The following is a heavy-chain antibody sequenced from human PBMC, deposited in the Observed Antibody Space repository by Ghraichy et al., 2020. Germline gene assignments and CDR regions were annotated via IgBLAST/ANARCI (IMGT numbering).Heavy chain of an antibody. D-gene: IGHD3-22*01. V-gene: IGHV3-11*04. CDR3: ARDHRYYDSSGSSADAFDI. CDR1: GFTFSDYY. CDR2: ISSSGSTI. J-gene: IGHJ3*02. Sequence: GGSLRLSCAASGFTFSDYYMSWIRQAPGKGLEWVSYISSSGSTIYYADSVKGRFTISRDNAKNSLYLQMNSLRAEDTAVYYCARDHRYYDSSGSSADAFDIWGQGTMVTVSS.